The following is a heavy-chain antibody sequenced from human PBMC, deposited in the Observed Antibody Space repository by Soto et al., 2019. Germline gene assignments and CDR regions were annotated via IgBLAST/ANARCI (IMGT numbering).Heavy chain of an antibody. J-gene: IGHJ1*01. CDR3: VRDQPGDSDYWIGDLSPGYFQY. CDR1: GFTFSEYS. CDR2: ISPGSSYI. V-gene: IGHV3-21*02. D-gene: IGHD3-3*01. Sequence: EVQLVESGGCLVNPGGSLRLSCEASGFTFSEYSMDWVRQAPGKGLEWVSSISPGSSYIYYAPSVKGRFTTSRDEAENSLHLQMLSLRAEDTAIYYCVRDQPGDSDYWIGDLSPGYFQYWGQGTLVTVSS.